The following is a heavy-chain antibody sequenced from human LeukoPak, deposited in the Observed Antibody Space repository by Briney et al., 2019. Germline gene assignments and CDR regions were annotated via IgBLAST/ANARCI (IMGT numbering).Heavy chain of an antibody. CDR1: GYTFTGYY. J-gene: IGHJ4*02. Sequence: ASVKVSCKASGYTFTGYYMLWVRQAPGQGLEWMGRINPNSGGTNYAQKFQGRVTMTRNTSISTAYMELSRLRSDDTAVYYCASSTQYYYDSSGQYYFDYWGQGTLVTVSS. CDR3: ASSTQYYYDSSGQYYFDY. V-gene: IGHV1-2*06. CDR2: INPNSGGT. D-gene: IGHD3-22*01.